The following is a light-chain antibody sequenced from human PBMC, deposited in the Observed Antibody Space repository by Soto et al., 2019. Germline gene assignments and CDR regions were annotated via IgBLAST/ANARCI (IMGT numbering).Light chain of an antibody. V-gene: IGKV1-27*01. J-gene: IGKJ4*01. CDR3: QKYNSAPHT. CDR1: QDISNY. CDR2: AAS. Sequence: DIPMTQSPSSLSASVGDRVTITCRTSQDISNYLAWYQQKPGKVPKLLIYAASTLQSVAPSRFSGGGAGTDFSLTISSLQPEDVATYYCQKYNSAPHTFGGGTKVEIQ.